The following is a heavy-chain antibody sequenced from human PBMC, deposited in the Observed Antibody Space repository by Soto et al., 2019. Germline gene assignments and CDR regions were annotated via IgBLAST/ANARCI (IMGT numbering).Heavy chain of an antibody. D-gene: IGHD2-2*01. V-gene: IGHV3-23*01. J-gene: IGHJ6*04. CDR3: AKDMSPKIVVVPAAILARQAYGMGV. CDR1: GFTFSSYA. CDR2: ISGSGGST. Sequence: GWSLRLSCAASGFTFSSYAMSWVRQAPGKGLEWVSSISGSGGSTYYADSVKGRFTISRDNSKNTLYLQMNSLRAEDTAVYYCAKDMSPKIVVVPAAILARQAYGMGVWGEGTKVTVSS.